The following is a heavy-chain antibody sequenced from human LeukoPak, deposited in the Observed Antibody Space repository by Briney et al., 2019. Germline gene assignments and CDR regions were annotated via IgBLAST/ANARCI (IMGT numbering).Heavy chain of an antibody. CDR3: ARAPSDYYDSSGYGWFDP. V-gene: IGHV1-69*04. Sequence: ASVKVSCKASGGTFSSYAISWVRQAPGQGLEWMGRIIPILGIANYAQKFQGGVTITADKSTSTAYMELSSLRSEDTAVYYCARAPSDYYDSSGYGWFDPWGQGTLVTVSS. D-gene: IGHD3-22*01. CDR1: GGTFSSYA. CDR2: IIPILGIA. J-gene: IGHJ5*02.